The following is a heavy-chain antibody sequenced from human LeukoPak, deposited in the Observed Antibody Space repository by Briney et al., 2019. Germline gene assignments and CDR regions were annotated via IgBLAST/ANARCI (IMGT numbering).Heavy chain of an antibody. D-gene: IGHD2-21*02. CDR2: ISYDGSNK. CDR3: AREEVTPGYYFDY. V-gene: IGHV3-30-3*01. CDR1: GFTFSSYA. J-gene: IGHJ4*02. Sequence: PGGSLRLSCAASGFTFSSYAMHWVRQAPGKGLEWVAVISYDGSNKYYADSVKGRFTISRDNSKNTLYLQMNSLRAEDTAVYYCAREEVTPGYYFDYWGPGTLVTVSS.